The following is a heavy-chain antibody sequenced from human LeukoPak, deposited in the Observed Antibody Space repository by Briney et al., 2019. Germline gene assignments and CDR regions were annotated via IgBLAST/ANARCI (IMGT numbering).Heavy chain of an antibody. J-gene: IGHJ3*02. CDR1: GFTFSSYG. Sequence: GRSLRLSCAASGFTFSSYGMHWVRQAPGKGLEWVAVISYDGSNKYYADSVKGRFTISRDNSKNTLYLQMNSLRAEDTAVYYCAKAPSVAAAGTWAFDIWGQGTMVTVSS. D-gene: IGHD6-13*01. V-gene: IGHV3-30*18. CDR3: AKAPSVAAAGTWAFDI. CDR2: ISYDGSNK.